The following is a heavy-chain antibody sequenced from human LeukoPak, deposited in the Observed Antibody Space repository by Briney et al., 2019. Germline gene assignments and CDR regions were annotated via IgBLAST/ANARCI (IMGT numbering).Heavy chain of an antibody. CDR2: IRYDGSNK. V-gene: IGHV3-30*02. CDR3: AKDRRGYSYGYSFFDY. Sequence: SGGSLRLSCAASGFTFSRYGMHWVRQAPGKGLEWVAFIRYDGSNKYYADSVKGRFTISRDNSKNTLYLQMNSLRAEDTAVYYCAKDRRGYSYGYSFFDYWGQGTLVTVSS. D-gene: IGHD5-18*01. CDR1: GFTFSRYG. J-gene: IGHJ4*02.